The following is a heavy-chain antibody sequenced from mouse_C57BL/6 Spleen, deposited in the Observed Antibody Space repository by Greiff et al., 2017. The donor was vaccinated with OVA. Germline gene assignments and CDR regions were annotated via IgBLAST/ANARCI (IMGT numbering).Heavy chain of an antibody. V-gene: IGHV1-82*01. D-gene: IGHD2-10*01. CDR2: IYPGDGDT. CDR1: GYAFSSSW. CDR3: ARGFATYYGPFDY. J-gene: IGHJ2*01. Sequence: QVQLKDSGPELVKPGASVKISCKASGYAFSSSWMNWVKQRPGKGLEWIGRIYPGDGDTNYNGKFKGKATLTADKSSSTAYMQLSSLTSEDSAVYFCARGFATYYGPFDYWGQGTTLTVSS.